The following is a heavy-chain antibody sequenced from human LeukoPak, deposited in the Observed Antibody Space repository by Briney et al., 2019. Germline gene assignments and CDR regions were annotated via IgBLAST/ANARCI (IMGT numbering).Heavy chain of an antibody. CDR2: IYYSGST. CDR3: ARSLLGYCSSTSCYFNWFDP. D-gene: IGHD2-2*01. V-gene: IGHV4-39*01. Sequence: SENLSLTCTVSGGFISNSNYYWGWIRQPPGKGLEWIGSIYYSGSTYYNPSLKSRATISVDTSKNQFSLKLSSVTAADTAVYYCARSLLGYCSSTSCYFNWFDPWGQGTLVTVSS. J-gene: IGHJ5*02. CDR1: GGFISNSNYY.